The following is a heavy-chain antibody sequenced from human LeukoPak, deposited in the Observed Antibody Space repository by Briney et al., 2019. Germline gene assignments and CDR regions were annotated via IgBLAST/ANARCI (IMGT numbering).Heavy chain of an antibody. CDR3: ARGYCSSTSRYGVRGYYFDY. CDR2: IYSGGST. J-gene: IGHJ4*02. D-gene: IGHD2-2*01. CDR1: GFTVSSNY. Sequence: GGSLRLSCAASGFTVSSNYMSWVRQAPGKGLEWVSVIYSGGSTYYADSVKGRFTISRDNSKNTLYLQMNSLRAEDTAVYYCARGYCSSTSRYGVRGYYFDYWGQGTLVTVSS. V-gene: IGHV3-53*01.